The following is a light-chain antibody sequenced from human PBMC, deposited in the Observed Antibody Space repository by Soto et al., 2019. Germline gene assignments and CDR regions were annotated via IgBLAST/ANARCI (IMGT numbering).Light chain of an antibody. CDR2: EVS. CDR1: SSDVGSYNL. J-gene: IGLJ2*01. Sequence: QSALTQPASVSGSPGQSITISCTGTSSDVGSYNLVSWYQQHPGKAPKLMIYEVSKRPSGVSNRFSGSKSGNTASLTISGLQAEDEADYYGFSYAGSSPHVVFGGGTKRTFL. V-gene: IGLV2-23*02. CDR3: FSYAGSSPHVV.